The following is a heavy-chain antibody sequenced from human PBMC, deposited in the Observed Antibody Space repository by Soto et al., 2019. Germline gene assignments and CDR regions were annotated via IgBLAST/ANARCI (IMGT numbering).Heavy chain of an antibody. D-gene: IGHD3-22*01. CDR1: GSGFSALA. CDR3: ATGAAYYYDTSRY. CDR2: VFNEESSI. V-gene: IGHV3-30-3*01. J-gene: IGHJ4*02. Sequence: QVQLVESGGGVVQPGGSLSLSFKAPGSGFSALARTWIARPPGKDLEWVAVVFNEESSISYADSVKGRFTISRDNSRNTLYLQMTSLRLEDTALYYCATGAAYYYDTSRYWGQGTLVTVSS.